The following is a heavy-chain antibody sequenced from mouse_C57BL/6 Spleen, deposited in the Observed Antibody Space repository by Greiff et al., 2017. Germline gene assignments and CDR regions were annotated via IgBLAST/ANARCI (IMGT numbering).Heavy chain of an antibody. CDR2: IYPGGGYT. CDR3: ARGDSNYFDY. CDR1: GYTFTNYW. J-gene: IGHJ2*01. V-gene: IGHV1-63*01. Sequence: QVQLQQSGAELVRPGTSVKMSCKASGYTFTNYWIGWAKQRPGHGLEWIGDIYPGGGYTNYNENFKGKATLTADKSSSTAYMQFSSLTSEDSAIYYCARGDSNYFDYWGQGTTLTVSS. D-gene: IGHD2-5*01.